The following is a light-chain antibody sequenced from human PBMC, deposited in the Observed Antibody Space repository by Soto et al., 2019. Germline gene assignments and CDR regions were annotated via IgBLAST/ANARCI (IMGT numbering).Light chain of an antibody. CDR2: KAP. V-gene: IGKV1-5*03. J-gene: IGKJ1*01. Sequence: DIQITQSPSTLSASVGDRVTITCRASQSISSWLAWYQQKPGKAPKLLIYKAPSLESGVPSRFSGSGSGTEFALTIGRLQPDEFATYYGQQYNSFPTFGQGTKVEIK. CDR3: QQYNSFPT. CDR1: QSISSW.